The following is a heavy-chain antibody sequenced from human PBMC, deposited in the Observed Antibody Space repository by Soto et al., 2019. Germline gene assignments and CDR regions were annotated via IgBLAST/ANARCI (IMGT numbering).Heavy chain of an antibody. CDR2: ISYDGSNK. J-gene: IGHJ3*02. D-gene: IGHD4-17*01. CDR1: GFTFSSYA. Sequence: GGSLRLSCAASGFTFSSYAMHWVRQAPGKGLAWVAVISYDGSNKYYADSVKGRFTISRDNSKNTLYLQMNSLRAEDTAVYYFAREGDYVEDFDIWGQGTMVTVSS. V-gene: IGHV3-30*04. CDR3: AREGDYVEDFDI.